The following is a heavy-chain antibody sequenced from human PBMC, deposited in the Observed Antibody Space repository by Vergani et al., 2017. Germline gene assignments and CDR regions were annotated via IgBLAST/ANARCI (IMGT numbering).Heavy chain of an antibody. D-gene: IGHD5-18*01. J-gene: IGHJ4*02. Sequence: DVQLVESGGGLVQPGRSLRLSCAASGFTFDDYAIHWVRQTPGMGLEWVSGISWNRGTVGYADSVKGRFTISRDNAKNSLYLQMNSLRAEDTALYYCAKGNTTMDPIDYWGQGTLVTVSS. CDR2: ISWNRGTV. CDR1: GFTFDDYA. V-gene: IGHV3-9*01. CDR3: AKGNTTMDPIDY.